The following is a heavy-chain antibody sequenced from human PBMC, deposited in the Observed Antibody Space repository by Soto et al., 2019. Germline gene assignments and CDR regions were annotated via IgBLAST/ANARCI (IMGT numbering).Heavy chain of an antibody. CDR2: TCYRSKWYY. V-gene: IGHV6-1*01. D-gene: IGHD4-4*01. CDR3: ARDPPAFHSAFDY. Sequence: SQTLSLTCAIYGDSVSNNGAAWNWIRQSPSRGLEWLGRTCYRSKWYYDYAVSVKSRMTINPDTSKNQFSLQLTSVTPEDTAVYFCARDPPAFHSAFDYWGQGTVVTVSS. J-gene: IGHJ4*02. CDR1: GDSVSNNGAA.